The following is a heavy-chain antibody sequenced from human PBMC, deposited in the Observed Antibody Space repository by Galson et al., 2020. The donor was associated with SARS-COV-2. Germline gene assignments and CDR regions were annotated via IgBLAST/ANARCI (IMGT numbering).Heavy chain of an antibody. CDR1: GGSISSSSYY. V-gene: IGHV4-39*01. CDR3: ERKRLYCSGGSCYSNWFDP. J-gene: IGHJ5*02. CDR2: SYYSGST. D-gene: IGHD2-15*01. Sequence: SETLSLTCTVSGGSISSSSYYWGWIRQPPGKGLEWIGSSYYSGSTYYNPSLKSRVTISVDTSKNQFSLKLSSVTAADTAVYYCERKRLYCSGGSCYSNWFDPWGQGTLVTVSS.